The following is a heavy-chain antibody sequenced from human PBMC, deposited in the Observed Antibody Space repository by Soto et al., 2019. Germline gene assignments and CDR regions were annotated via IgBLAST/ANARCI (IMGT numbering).Heavy chain of an antibody. J-gene: IGHJ3*02. Sequence: GASVKVSCKASGYTFTSYAMHWVRQAPGQRLEWMGWINAGNGNTKYSQKFQGRVTITRDASASTAYMELSSLRSEDTAVYYCARFLHTEQFGVVYDAFDIWGQGTMVTVSS. CDR1: GYTFTSYA. D-gene: IGHD3-3*01. CDR3: ARFLHTEQFGVVYDAFDI. V-gene: IGHV1-3*01. CDR2: INAGNGNT.